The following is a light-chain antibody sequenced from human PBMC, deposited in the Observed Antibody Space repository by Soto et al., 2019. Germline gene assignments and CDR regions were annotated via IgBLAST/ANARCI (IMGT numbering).Light chain of an antibody. V-gene: IGKV1-39*01. CDR1: QSISSY. CDR3: QQSYRTPPDLT. J-gene: IGKJ4*01. CDR2: AAS. Sequence: DIQMTQSPSSLSASVGDRVTITCRASQSISSYLNWYQHKPWKAPKLLIYAASSLQSGVPSRFSGSGSGTDFTLTISTLQPEDFATYYCQQSYRTPPDLTFGGGTTVAIK.